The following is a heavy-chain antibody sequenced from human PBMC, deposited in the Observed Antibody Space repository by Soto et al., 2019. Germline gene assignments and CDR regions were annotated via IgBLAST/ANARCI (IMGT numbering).Heavy chain of an antibody. D-gene: IGHD1-26*01. Sequence: GRSLRLSCAASGFTFSSYSMNWVRQAPGKGLEWVSSISSSSSYIYYADSVKGRFTISRDNAKNSLYLQMNSLRAEDTAVYYCASFIVGAIGSWGQGTLVTVSS. CDR1: GFTFSSYS. J-gene: IGHJ5*02. CDR3: ASFIVGAIGS. V-gene: IGHV3-21*01. CDR2: ISSSSSYI.